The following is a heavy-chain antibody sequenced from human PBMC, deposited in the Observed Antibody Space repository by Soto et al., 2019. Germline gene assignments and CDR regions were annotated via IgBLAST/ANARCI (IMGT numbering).Heavy chain of an antibody. D-gene: IGHD2-21*02. Sequence: SETLSLTCSVSGGSIKNTNYHWGWIRHPPGKGLEWIGTFYYRGATDYNPSLKTRVTISVDTSKNLLSLNLSSVTAADTAVYYCFGVMAATLDQWGQGTLVTDSS. CDR1: GGSIKNTNYH. CDR2: FYYRGAT. CDR3: FGVMAATLDQ. V-gene: IGHV4-39*01. J-gene: IGHJ4*03.